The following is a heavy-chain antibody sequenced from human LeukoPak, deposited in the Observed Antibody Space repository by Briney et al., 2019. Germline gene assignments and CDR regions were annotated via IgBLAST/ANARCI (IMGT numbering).Heavy chain of an antibody. CDR2: ISQDGSGK. CDR3: AIVGATRWRSFDY. CDR1: GFTFSNYW. D-gene: IGHD1-26*01. Sequence: PGGSLRLSCGASGFTFSNYWMSWVRQAPGKGLEWVINISQDGSGKNYADSVEGRFTISRDNSKNTLYLQMNSLRAEDTAVYYCAIVGATRWRSFDYWGQGTLVTVSS. J-gene: IGHJ4*02. V-gene: IGHV3-7*03.